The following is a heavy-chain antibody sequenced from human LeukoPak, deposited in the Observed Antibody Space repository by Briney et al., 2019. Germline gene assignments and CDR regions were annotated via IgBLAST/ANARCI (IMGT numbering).Heavy chain of an antibody. V-gene: IGHV3-21*01. Sequence: GGFLRLSCAASGFTFSSQSMDWVRQAPGKGLEWVSSISSSSSHIYYADSVKGRFTISRDNAKNSLYLQMNSLRVDDTAVYYCAAAEYSSSSGGYWGQGTLVTVSS. CDR2: ISSSSSHI. CDR3: AAAEYSSSSGGY. CDR1: GFTFSSQS. D-gene: IGHD6-6*01. J-gene: IGHJ4*02.